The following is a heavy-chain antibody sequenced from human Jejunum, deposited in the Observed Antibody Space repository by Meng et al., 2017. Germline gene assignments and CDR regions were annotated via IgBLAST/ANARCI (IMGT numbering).Heavy chain of an antibody. CDR1: GFTFSDYA. D-gene: IGHD1-14*01. V-gene: IGHV3-23*01. Sequence: GESLKISCTGSGFTFSDYAMSWVRQAPGKGPEWVSALSASGGTIYYADSVKGRFTISRDNSMNTLYLQMNSLRVEDTAIYYCAKERGPRRPFDYWGQGTLVTVSS. J-gene: IGHJ4*02. CDR2: LSASGGTI. CDR3: AKERGPRRPFDY.